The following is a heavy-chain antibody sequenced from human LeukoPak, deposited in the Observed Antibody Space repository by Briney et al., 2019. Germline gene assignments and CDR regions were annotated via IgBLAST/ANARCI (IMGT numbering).Heavy chain of an antibody. CDR1: GFTFSSYG. Sequence: LGRSLRLSCAASGFTFSSYGMHWVRQAPGKGLEWVAVIWYDGSNKYYADSVKGRFTISRDNSKNTLYLQMNSLRAEDTAVYYCAREDSSGYYYGYWGQGTLVTVSS. D-gene: IGHD3-22*01. CDR2: IWYDGSNK. V-gene: IGHV3-33*01. J-gene: IGHJ4*02. CDR3: AREDSSGYYYGY.